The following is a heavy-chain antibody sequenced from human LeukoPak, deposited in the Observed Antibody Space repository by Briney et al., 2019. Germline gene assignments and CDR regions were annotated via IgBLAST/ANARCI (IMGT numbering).Heavy chain of an antibody. V-gene: IGHV4-61*02. Sequence: SETLSLTCTVSGGSISSGSYYWSWIRQPAGKGLEWIGRIYTSGSTNYNPSLKSRVTISVDTSKNQFSLKLSPVTAADTAVYYCARSETYYDILTGYNYFDYWGQGTLVTVSS. CDR1: GGSISSGSYY. D-gene: IGHD3-9*01. CDR3: ARSETYYDILTGYNYFDY. CDR2: IYTSGST. J-gene: IGHJ4*02.